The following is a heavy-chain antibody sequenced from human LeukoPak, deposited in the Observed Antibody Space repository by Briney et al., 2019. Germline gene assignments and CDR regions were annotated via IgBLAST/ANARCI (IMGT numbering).Heavy chain of an antibody. CDR1: GGSISSYY. V-gene: IGHV4-59*01. J-gene: IGHJ4*02. CDR3: ARALFCSSCHDY. CDR2: IYYSGST. Sequence: SETLSLTCTVSGGSISSYYWSWIRQPPGKGLEWIGYIYYSGSTNYNPSLKSRVTISVDTPKNQFSLKLSSVTAADTAVYYCARALFCSSCHDYWGQGTLVTVSS. D-gene: IGHD6-13*01.